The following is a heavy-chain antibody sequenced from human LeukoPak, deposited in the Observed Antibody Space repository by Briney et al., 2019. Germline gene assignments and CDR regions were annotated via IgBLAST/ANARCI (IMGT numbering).Heavy chain of an antibody. D-gene: IGHD2-15*01. V-gene: IGHV1-2*06. CDR1: GYTFIGYY. Sequence: ASVKVSCKASGYTFIGYYIHWVRQAPGRGLEWMGRINPNSGGTNYARKFQGRVTMTRDTSISTAYMELNSLISDDTAVYYCARDSSGGYYYMDVWGKGTTVTVSS. J-gene: IGHJ6*03. CDR3: ARDSSGGYYYMDV. CDR2: INPNSGGT.